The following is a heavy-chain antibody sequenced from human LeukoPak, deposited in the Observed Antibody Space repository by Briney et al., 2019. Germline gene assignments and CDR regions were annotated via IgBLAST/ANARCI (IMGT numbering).Heavy chain of an antibody. V-gene: IGHV3-23*01. Sequence: GASLRLSCAASGFTFSSYAMSWVRQAPGRGLEWVSAISGSGGSTYYADSVKGRFTISRDNSKNTLYLQMNSLRAEDTAVYYCARDIVVVNYWGQGTLVTVSS. CDR1: GFTFSSYA. CDR2: ISGSGGST. D-gene: IGHD2-2*01. J-gene: IGHJ4*02. CDR3: ARDIVVVNY.